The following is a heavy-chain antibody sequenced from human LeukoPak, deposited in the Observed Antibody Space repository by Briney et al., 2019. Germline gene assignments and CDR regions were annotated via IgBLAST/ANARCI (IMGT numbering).Heavy chain of an antibody. CDR2: IYPGDSDT. J-gene: IGHJ3*02. D-gene: IGHD2-15*01. CDR3: ARRVVALADAFDI. Sequence: GEPLKISCKGSGYIFANNWIGWVRQMPGKGLEWMGIIYPGDSDTRYSPSFQGQVTMSADKSISTAYLQWSSLKASDTAMYYCARRVVALADAFDIWGQGTMVTVSS. CDR1: GYIFANNW. V-gene: IGHV5-51*01.